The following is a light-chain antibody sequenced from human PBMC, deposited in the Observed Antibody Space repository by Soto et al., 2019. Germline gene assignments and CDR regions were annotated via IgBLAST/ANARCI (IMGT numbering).Light chain of an antibody. CDR3: QQYGTSPPLT. Sequence: EIVLTQSPGTLSLSPGERATLSCTASQRVSSNYLAWYQQKPGQSPRLLIYGASSRATGIPDRFSGSGSATDFTLTISRLEPEDFAVYYCQQYGTSPPLTFGGGTKVEIK. CDR1: QRVSSNY. J-gene: IGKJ4*01. CDR2: GAS. V-gene: IGKV3-20*01.